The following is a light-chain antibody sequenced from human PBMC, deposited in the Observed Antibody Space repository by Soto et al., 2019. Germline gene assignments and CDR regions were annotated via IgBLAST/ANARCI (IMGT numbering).Light chain of an antibody. CDR2: GAS. CDR3: QQYDSSGT. Sequence: EIVLTQSPGTLSLSPGERATLSCRASQSVSNNYLAWYQQKPGQAPRLLIYGASNRATGIPDRFSGSGSGTDFTLTISRLEREDWAVYYCQQYDSSGTFGQGTKVDIK. J-gene: IGKJ1*01. V-gene: IGKV3-20*01. CDR1: QSVSNNY.